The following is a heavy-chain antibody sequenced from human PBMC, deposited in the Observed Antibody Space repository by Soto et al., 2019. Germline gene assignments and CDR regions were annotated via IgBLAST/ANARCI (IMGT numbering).Heavy chain of an antibody. CDR3: ARVSFETSGYFNWFDP. CDR1: GYIFSTYT. CDR2: INAANGNT. Sequence: ASVKVSCKASGYIFSTYTMHWVRQAPGQRLEWMGWINAANGNTKYSQNFQGRVTISRDTSASTAYLELSSLRSEDTAVYYCARVSFETSGYFNWFDPWGQGTLVTVSS. J-gene: IGHJ5*02. V-gene: IGHV1-3*01. D-gene: IGHD3-22*01.